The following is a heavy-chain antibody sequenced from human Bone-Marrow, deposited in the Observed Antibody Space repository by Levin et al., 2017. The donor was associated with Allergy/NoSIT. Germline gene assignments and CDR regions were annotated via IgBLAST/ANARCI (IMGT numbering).Heavy chain of an antibody. CDR1: GGSISTYY. J-gene: IGHJ6*03. D-gene: IGHD4-17*01. CDR3: ARGGNYGDPRTGYFHMDV. Sequence: SETLSLTCTVSGGSISTYYWTWIRQSPGKGLEWIGNIDYSGSTNYNPSLKSRVTILVDTSKNQFFLEMSSVTAADTAVYYCARGGNYGDPRTGYFHMDVWGKGTTVSVSS. V-gene: IGHV4-59*01. CDR2: IDYSGST.